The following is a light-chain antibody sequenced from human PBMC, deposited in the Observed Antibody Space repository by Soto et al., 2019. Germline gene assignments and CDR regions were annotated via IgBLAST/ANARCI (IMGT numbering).Light chain of an antibody. CDR2: GAS. CDR1: QSVSRN. V-gene: IGKV3-11*01. Sequence: EIVMTQSPATLSMSPGERATLSCRASQSVSRNLAWYQQRPGQAPRLLIYGASNRATGIPARFSGSGSGTDFTLTISRLEPEDFAVYYCQQHGNSPWTFGQGTKVDIK. J-gene: IGKJ1*01. CDR3: QQHGNSPWT.